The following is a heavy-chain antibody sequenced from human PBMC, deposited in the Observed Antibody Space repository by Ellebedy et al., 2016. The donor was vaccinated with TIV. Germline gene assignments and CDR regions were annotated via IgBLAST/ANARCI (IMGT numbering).Heavy chain of an antibody. CDR3: ATQQWLGVERYYFDY. Sequence: GESLKISCAASGFSFSSYAMGWVRQAPGKGLEWVSSIRDSGDSTYYAESVKGRFTISRVNSKNTLYLQINSRRAEDTAMYYCATQQWLGVERYYFDYWGQGTLVTVSS. CDR2: IRDSGDST. J-gene: IGHJ4*02. V-gene: IGHV3-23*01. CDR1: GFSFSSYA. D-gene: IGHD6-19*01.